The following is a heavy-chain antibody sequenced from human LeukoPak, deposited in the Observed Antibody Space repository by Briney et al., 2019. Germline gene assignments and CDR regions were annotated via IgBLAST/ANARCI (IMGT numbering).Heavy chain of an antibody. CDR3: AKDAYDFWSGHYNY. D-gene: IGHD3-3*01. CDR1: GFTFSSYG. V-gene: IGHV3-30*02. Sequence: GGSLRLSCAASGFTFSSYGMHWVRQAPGKGLEWVAFIRYDGSNKYYADSVKGRFTISRDNSKNTLYLQMNSLRAEDTAVYYCAKDAYDFWSGHYNYWGQGTLVTVSS. J-gene: IGHJ4*02. CDR2: IRYDGSNK.